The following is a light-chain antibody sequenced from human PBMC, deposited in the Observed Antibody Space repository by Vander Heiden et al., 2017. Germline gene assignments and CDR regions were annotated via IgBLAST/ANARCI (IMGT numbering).Light chain of an antibody. J-gene: IGLJ2*01. V-gene: IGLV3-21*02. CDR3: QAWASSSDQVV. Sequence: SYVLTQPPSVSVAPGQTARITCGGNNIGSKSVHWYQQKPGQAPVLVVYDDTDRPSGIPERFSGSNSGNTATLTITRVEAGDEADYSWQAWASSSDQVVFGGGTKLTVL. CDR2: DDT. CDR1: NIGSKS.